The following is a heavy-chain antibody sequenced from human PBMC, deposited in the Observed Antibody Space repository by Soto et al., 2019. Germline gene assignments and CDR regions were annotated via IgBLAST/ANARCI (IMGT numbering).Heavy chain of an antibody. Sequence: SETLSLTCTVSGGSISSYYWSWIRQPPGKGLEWIGYIYYSGSTNYNPSLKSRVTISVDTSKNQSSLKLSSVTAADTAVYYCARDLDYDSSVSDAFDIWGQGTMVTVSS. CDR2: IYYSGST. D-gene: IGHD3-22*01. CDR3: ARDLDYDSSVSDAFDI. V-gene: IGHV4-59*01. J-gene: IGHJ3*02. CDR1: GGSISSYY.